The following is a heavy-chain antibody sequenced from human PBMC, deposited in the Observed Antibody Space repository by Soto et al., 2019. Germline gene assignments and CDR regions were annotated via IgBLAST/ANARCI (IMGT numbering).Heavy chain of an antibody. J-gene: IGHJ5*02. CDR3: AILDIVVVPADGWFDP. CDR1: GGTFSSYA. Sequence: SVKVSCKASGGTFSSYAISWVRQAPGQGLEWMGGIIPIFGTANYAQKFQGRATITADKSTSTAYMELSSLRSEDTAVYYCAILDIVVVPADGWFDPWGQGTLVTVSS. CDR2: IIPIFGTA. D-gene: IGHD2-2*03. V-gene: IGHV1-69*06.